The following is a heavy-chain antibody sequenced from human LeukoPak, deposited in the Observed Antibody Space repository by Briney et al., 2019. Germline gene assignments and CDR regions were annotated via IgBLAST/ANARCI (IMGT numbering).Heavy chain of an antibody. CDR1: GFNLRTYW. Sequence: GGSLRLSCAVTGFNLRTYWIHWVRHSPGKGLEWVSYISSTASSIYYADSVKGRFTISRDNAKNSLYLQMNSLRAEDTAVYYCARDVTYHGGDWFDPWGQGTLVTVSS. J-gene: IGHJ5*02. CDR3: ARDVTYHGGDWFDP. D-gene: IGHD4-23*01. V-gene: IGHV3-48*04. CDR2: ISSTASSI.